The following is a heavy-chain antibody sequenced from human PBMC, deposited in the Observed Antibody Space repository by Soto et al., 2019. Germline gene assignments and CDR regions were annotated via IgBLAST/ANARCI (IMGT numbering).Heavy chain of an antibody. CDR1: GFTFNTYG. J-gene: IGHJ6*02. V-gene: IGHV3-33*08. Sequence: QVQLVESGGGVVQPGGSLRLSCTTSGFTFNTYGMHWVRQAPGKGLEWVAIIWYDGSNKYYADSVKGRFTISRDNSRNTLYLQMKSLRAEVTALYYCARADCTGAYCYSWPFHYGVDVWGQGTTVTVSS. CDR2: IWYDGSNK. CDR3: ARADCTGAYCYSWPFHYGVDV. D-gene: IGHD2-15*01.